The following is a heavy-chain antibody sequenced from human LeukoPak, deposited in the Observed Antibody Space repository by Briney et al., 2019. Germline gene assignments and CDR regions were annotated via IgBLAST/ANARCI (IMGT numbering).Heavy chain of an antibody. D-gene: IGHD1-26*01. CDR3: AKVAGATTRGYFDY. Sequence: PGGSLRLSCAASGFTFSSYAMSRVRQAPGKGLEWVSTISGSGGSTYYADSVKGRFTISRDNSKNTLYLQMNSLRAEDTAVYYCAKVAGATTRGYFDYWGQGTLVTVSS. V-gene: IGHV3-23*01. J-gene: IGHJ4*02. CDR1: GFTFSSYA. CDR2: ISGSGGST.